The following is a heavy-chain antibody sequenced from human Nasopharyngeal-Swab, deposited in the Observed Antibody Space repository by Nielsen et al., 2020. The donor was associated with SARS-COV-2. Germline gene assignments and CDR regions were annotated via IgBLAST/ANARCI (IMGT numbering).Heavy chain of an antibody. V-gene: IGHV3-66*02. CDR3: AREWTGLRD. Sequence: GESLKISCAASGFTVSSNYMSWVRQAPGKGLEWVSVIYSGGSTYYADSVKGRFTISRDNSKNTLYLQMNSLRAEDTAVYYCAREWTGLRDWGQGTLVTVSS. D-gene: IGHD5-12*01. CDR2: IYSGGST. CDR1: GFTVSSNY. J-gene: IGHJ4*02.